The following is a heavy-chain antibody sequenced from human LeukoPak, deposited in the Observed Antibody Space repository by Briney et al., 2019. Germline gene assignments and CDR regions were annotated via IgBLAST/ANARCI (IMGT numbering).Heavy chain of an antibody. D-gene: IGHD3-22*01. J-gene: IGHJ4*02. CDR1: GFTVSSNY. CDR2: IYSGGST. Sequence: PGGSLRLSCAVSGFTVSSNYMSWVRQAPGKGLEWVAVIYSGGSTYYADSVKGRFTISRDNSKNTLHLQMNSLRVEDTAMYYCASGHYYDSSGRYYFDYWGQATLVTVSS. V-gene: IGHV3-53*01. CDR3: ASGHYYDSSGRYYFDY.